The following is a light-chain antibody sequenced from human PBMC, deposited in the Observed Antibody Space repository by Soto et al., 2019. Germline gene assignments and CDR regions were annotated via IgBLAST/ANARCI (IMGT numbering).Light chain of an antibody. V-gene: IGKV1-33*01. CDR1: QDISDV. CDR2: DAS. Sequence: SPSALSASVGYRVTITCQASQDISDVLNWYQQQPGKAPKVLIYDASKLQTGVPSRFSGRGSGKDFTFTISSLQPDDSGTYYCQQFYDLPITFGQGTRLEIK. CDR3: QQFYDLPIT. J-gene: IGKJ5*01.